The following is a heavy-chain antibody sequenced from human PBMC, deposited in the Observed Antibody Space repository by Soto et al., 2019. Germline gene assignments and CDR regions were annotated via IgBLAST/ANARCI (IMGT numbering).Heavy chain of an antibody. V-gene: IGHV3-23*01. J-gene: IGHJ6*02. D-gene: IGHD6-13*01. CDR3: AKASIAAAGYPDYYYGMDV. CDR2: ISGSGGST. Sequence: GGSLRLSCAASGFTFSSYAMSWVRQAPGKGLEWVSAISGSGGSTYYADSVKGRFTISRDNSKNTLYLQMNSLRAEDTAVYYCAKASIAAAGYPDYYYGMDVWGQGATVTVSS. CDR1: GFTFSSYA.